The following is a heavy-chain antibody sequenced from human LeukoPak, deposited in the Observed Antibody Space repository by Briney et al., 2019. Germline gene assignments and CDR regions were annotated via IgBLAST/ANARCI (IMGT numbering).Heavy chain of an antibody. J-gene: IGHJ3*02. CDR1: GGSFSGYY. CDR2: INHSGST. D-gene: IGHD3-22*01. V-gene: IGHV4-34*01. CDR3: ARAPYYYDSSGHLADDAFDI. Sequence: SETLSLTCAVYGGSFSGYYWSWIRQPPGKGLEWIGEINHSGSTNYNPSLKSRVTISVDTSKNQFSLKLSSVTAADTAVYYCARAPYYYDSSGHLADDAFDIWGQGTMVTASS.